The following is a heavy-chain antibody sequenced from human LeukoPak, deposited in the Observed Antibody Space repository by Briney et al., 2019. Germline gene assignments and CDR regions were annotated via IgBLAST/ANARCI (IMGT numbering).Heavy chain of an antibody. CDR3: ARDTSIIVATSVCEY. Sequence: ASVKVSCKASGYTFTSYGISWVRQAPGQGLEWMGWISAYNGNTNYAQKLQGRVTMTTDTSTSTAYMELRSLRSDDTAVHYGARDTSIIVATSVCEYWGQGTLVTVSS. J-gene: IGHJ4*02. CDR2: ISAYNGNT. V-gene: IGHV1-18*01. D-gene: IGHD5-12*01. CDR1: GYTFTSYG.